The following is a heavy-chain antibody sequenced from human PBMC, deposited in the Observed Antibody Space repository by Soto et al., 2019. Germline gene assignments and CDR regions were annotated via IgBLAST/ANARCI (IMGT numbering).Heavy chain of an antibody. CDR3: ARDASGSRIFYYYGMDV. J-gene: IGHJ6*02. Sequence: ASVKVSCKASGYTFTGYFIHWLRLAPGQGPEWMGRINPNSGATNFAQKFQGRVTMTRDTSISAAQMELSRLRSDDTAVYYCARDASGSRIFYYYGMDVWGQGTSVTVSS. D-gene: IGHD3-10*01. CDR1: GYTFTGYF. CDR2: INPNSGAT. V-gene: IGHV1-2*06.